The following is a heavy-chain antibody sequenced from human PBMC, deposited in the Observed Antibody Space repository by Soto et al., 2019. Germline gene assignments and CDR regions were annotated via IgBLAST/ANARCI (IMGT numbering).Heavy chain of an antibody. V-gene: IGHV1-18*01. CDR1: GYTFTSYG. Sequence: QVQLVQSGAEVKKPGASVKVSCKASGYTFTSYGRSWVRQAPGQGLEWMGWISAYKGNTNYAQKLQARATMTTDTSPSTAYMELSGLGSDDTAVYYCERDWAAAGTFDYWGQGPQVTVSS. D-gene: IGHD6-13*01. CDR3: ERDWAAAGTFDY. CDR2: ISAYKGNT. J-gene: IGHJ4*02.